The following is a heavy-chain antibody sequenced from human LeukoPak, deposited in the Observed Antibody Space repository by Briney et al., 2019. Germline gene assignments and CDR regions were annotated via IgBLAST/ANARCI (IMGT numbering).Heavy chain of an antibody. J-gene: IGHJ4*02. CDR3: ASTHSANLDTALVH. Sequence: GGSLRLSCAVSGITVSNYGMSWVRQAPGKGLEWVAGISGSGGGTNYADSVKGRFTISRDNFKNTLYLQMNSLRAEDTAVYYCASTHSANLDTALVHWGQGTLVSVSS. V-gene: IGHV3-23*01. CDR2: ISGSGGGT. D-gene: IGHD5-18*01. CDR1: GITVSNYG.